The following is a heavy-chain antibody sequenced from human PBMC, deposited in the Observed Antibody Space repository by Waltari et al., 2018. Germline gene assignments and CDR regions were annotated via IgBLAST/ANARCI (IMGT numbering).Heavy chain of an antibody. V-gene: IGHV6-1*01. CDR3: ARGYVDYILWWDH. CDR1: GDSVSPNSAS. J-gene: IGHJ4*02. Sequence: QVQLQQSGPGLVKPSQTLSLTCAISGDSVSPNSASWNWIRQSPSRGLEWLGRTYYRSRWYNDYAVSVKSRITISPDTSKNQFSLQLHSVTPDDTAVYYCARGYVDYILWWDHWGQGTLVTVSS. D-gene: IGHD4-17*01. CDR2: TYYRSRWYN.